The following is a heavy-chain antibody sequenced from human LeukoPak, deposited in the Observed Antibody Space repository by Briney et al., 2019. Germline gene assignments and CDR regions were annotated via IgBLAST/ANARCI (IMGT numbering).Heavy chain of an antibody. V-gene: IGHV3-53*01. CDR2: IHSGGST. CDR3: TPHYGSGSYYY. J-gene: IGHJ4*02. D-gene: IGHD3-10*01. CDR1: GFTVSSNY. Sequence: GGSLRLSCAASGFTVSSNYMSWVRQAQGKGLEWFSVIHSGGSTYYANSVKGRFTISRDNSKNTLYLQMNSLRAEDTAVYYCTPHYGSGSYYYWGQGTLVTVSS.